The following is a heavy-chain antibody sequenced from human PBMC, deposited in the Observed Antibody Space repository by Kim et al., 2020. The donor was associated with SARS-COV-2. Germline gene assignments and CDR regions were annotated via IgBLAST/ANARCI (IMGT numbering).Heavy chain of an antibody. V-gene: IGHV4-34*01. CDR2: INHSGST. Sequence: SETLSLTCAVYGGSFSGYYWSWIRQPPGKGLEWIGEINHSGSTNYNPSLKSRVTISVDTSKNQFSLKLSSVTAADTAVYYCARGLRFDPWGQGTLVTVSS. J-gene: IGHJ5*02. CDR3: ARGLRFDP. CDR1: GGSFSGYY.